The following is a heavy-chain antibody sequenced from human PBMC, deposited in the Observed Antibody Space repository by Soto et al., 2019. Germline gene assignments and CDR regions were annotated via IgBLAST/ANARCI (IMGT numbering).Heavy chain of an antibody. Sequence: QVQLQESRPGLVKPSETLSLTCTVSGASISNDYWSCIRQSAGKGLECIGYISYSGTINYNPSFRSRVSMSLDTSKHQFSLRLTSVAAADTAFYECARVLGGRKLFDYWGQGTLVTVSS. CDR3: ARVLGGRKLFDY. CDR2: ISYSGTI. J-gene: IGHJ4*02. D-gene: IGHD3-16*01. V-gene: IGHV4-59*01. CDR1: GASISNDY.